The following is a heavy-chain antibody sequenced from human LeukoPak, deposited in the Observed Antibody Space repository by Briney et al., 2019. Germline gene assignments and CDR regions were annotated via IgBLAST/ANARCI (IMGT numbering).Heavy chain of an antibody. V-gene: IGHV4-59*08. CDR1: GGSISSYY. D-gene: IGHD2/OR15-2a*01. J-gene: IGHJ4*02. CDR2: IYYSGST. Sequence: PSETLSLTCTVSGGSISSYYWSWIRQPPGKGLDWIGYIYYSGSTNYSPSLKSRVTISLDTSKNQFSLKLSSVTAADTAVYYCARRTPNSYTDYWGQGTLVTVSS. CDR3: ARRTPNSYTDY.